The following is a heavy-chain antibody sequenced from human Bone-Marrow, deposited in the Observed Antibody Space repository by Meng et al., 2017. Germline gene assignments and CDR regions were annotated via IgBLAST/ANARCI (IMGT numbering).Heavy chain of an antibody. V-gene: IGHV5-51*01. Sequence: VSCKGSGYSFTSYWIGWVRQMPGKGLEWMGIIYPGDSDTRYSPSFQGQVTISADKSISTAYPQWSSLKASDTAMYYCARGRTYYYDSSGYYYYPDFDYWGQGTLVTVSS. D-gene: IGHD3-22*01. CDR3: ARGRTYYYDSSGYYYYPDFDY. CDR2: IYPGDSDT. J-gene: IGHJ4*02. CDR1: GYSFTSYW.